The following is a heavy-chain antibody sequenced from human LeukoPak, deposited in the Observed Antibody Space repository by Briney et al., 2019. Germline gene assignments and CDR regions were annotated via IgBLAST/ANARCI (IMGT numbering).Heavy chain of an antibody. D-gene: IGHD3-9*01. J-gene: IGHJ4*02. CDR3: ASLPRHPLRYFDWIDY. CDR2: INHSGST. CDR1: GGSFSGYY. Sequence: ETLXLTCAVYGGSFSGYYWSWIRQPPGKGLEWIGEINHSGSTNYNPSLKSRVTISVDTSKNQFSLKLSSVTAADTAVYYCASLPRHPLRYFDWIDYWGQGTLVTVSS. V-gene: IGHV4-34*01.